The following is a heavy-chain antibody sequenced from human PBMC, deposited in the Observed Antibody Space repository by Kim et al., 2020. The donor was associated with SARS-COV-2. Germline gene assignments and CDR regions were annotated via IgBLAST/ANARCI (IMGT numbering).Heavy chain of an antibody. J-gene: IGHJ5*02. CDR3: AKFGSTSLFDP. V-gene: IGHV3-30*18. CDR1: GFTFSSYG. Sequence: GGSLRLSCAASGFTFSSYGMHWVRQAPGKGLEWVAVISYDGSNKYYADSVKGRFTISRDNSKNTLYLQMNSLRAEDTAVYYCAKFGSTSLFDPGGQGTLV. CDR2: ISYDGSNK. D-gene: IGHD2-2*01.